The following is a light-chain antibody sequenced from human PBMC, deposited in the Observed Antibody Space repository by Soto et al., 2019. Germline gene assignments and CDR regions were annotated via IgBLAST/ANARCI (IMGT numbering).Light chain of an antibody. J-gene: IGKJ1*01. Sequence: DIQMTQSPSSLSASVGDRVNITCRASQSISAYLNWYQQKEGRAPNLLIYVAATLQGGVPSRFSGSGSGTDFNLTISSLQTEDFATYECQQRYSTTWTFGQGTKVDIK. CDR2: VAA. V-gene: IGKV1-39*01. CDR1: QSISAY. CDR3: QQRYSTTWT.